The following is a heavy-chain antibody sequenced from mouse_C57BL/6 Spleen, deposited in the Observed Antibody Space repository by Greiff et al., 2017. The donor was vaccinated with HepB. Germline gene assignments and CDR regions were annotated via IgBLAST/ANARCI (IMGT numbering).Heavy chain of an antibody. CDR3: ARSYYDYDERAY. D-gene: IGHD2-4*01. V-gene: IGHV1-59*01. CDR1: GYTFTSYW. CDR2: IDPSDSYT. Sequence: IQLQQPGAELVRPGTSVKLSCKASGYTFTSYWMHWVKQRPGQGLEWIGVIDPSDSYTNYNQKFKGKATLTVDTSSSTAYMQLSSLTSEDSAVYYCARSYYDYDERAYWGQGTLVTVSA. J-gene: IGHJ3*01.